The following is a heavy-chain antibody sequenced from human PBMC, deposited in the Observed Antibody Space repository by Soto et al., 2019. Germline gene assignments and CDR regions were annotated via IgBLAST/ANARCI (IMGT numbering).Heavy chain of an antibody. V-gene: IGHV1-2*04. Sequence: QVHLVHSGAEVKKPGASVKVSCKASGYVFTGYYIHWVRQAPGQGLEWMGWINPKSGGANIAQKVQGWVTWTRDTSISTTYMEGNRLTSNDTAVYYCVRDYYDGSASYGFEFWGQGTPVTVAS. D-gene: IGHD3-22*01. J-gene: IGHJ3*01. CDR1: GYVFTGYY. CDR2: INPKSGGA. CDR3: VRDYYDGSASYGFEF.